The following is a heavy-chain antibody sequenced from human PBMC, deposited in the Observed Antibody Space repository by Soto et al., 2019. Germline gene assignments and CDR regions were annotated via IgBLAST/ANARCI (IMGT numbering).Heavy chain of an antibody. Sequence: QGKLVQSGPEVKKPGASVKVSCTASGYSFSGYDITWVRQAPGQGLEWLGWVSTSIRNTMSAEKLQGRLTMTTDTSTTTVYMELRGLTSDDTAVYYCARDSGAALYGEDALDIWGQGTMVSVSS. CDR3: ARDSGAALYGEDALDI. CDR2: VSTSIRNT. D-gene: IGHD3-10*01. J-gene: IGHJ3*02. CDR1: GYSFSGYD. V-gene: IGHV1-18*04.